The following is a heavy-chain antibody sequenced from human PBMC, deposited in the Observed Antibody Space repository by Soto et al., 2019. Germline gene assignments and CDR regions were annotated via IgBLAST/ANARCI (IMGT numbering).Heavy chain of an antibody. Sequence: SSETLSLTCAVSGGSISSQYWTWIRQPPGKGLEWIGYIYYSGSTNYNPSLKSRVTISVDTSKNQFSLKLRSVTAADTAVYYCARGPHCSSTNCYFNNWFDPWGQGTLVTVSS. CDR3: ARGPHCSSTNCYFNNWFDP. V-gene: IGHV4-59*11. J-gene: IGHJ5*02. CDR2: IYYSGST. CDR1: GGSISSQY. D-gene: IGHD2-2*01.